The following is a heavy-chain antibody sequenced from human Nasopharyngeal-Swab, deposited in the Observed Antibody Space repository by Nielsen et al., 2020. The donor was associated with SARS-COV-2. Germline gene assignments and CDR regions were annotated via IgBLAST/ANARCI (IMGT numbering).Heavy chain of an antibody. D-gene: IGHD6-19*01. CDR3: ARGHPTIAVAGTNYYYGMDV. J-gene: IGHJ6*02. CDR2: IYYSGST. V-gene: IGHV4-59*01. CDR1: GGSISSYY. Sequence: SETLSLTCTVSGGSISSYYWSWIRQPPGKGLEWIGYIYYSGSTNYNPSLKSRVTISVDTSKNQFSLKLISVTAADTAVYYCARGHPTIAVAGTNYYYGMDVWGQGTTVTVSS.